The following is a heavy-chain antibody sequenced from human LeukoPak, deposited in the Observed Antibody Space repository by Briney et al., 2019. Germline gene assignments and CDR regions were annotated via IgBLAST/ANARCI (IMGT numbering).Heavy chain of an antibody. CDR3: ASRYYYDSSTFDY. CDR1: GGSFSGYY. D-gene: IGHD3-22*01. V-gene: IGHV4-34*01. J-gene: IGHJ4*02. Sequence: ASETLSLTCAVYGGSFSGYYWSWIRQPPGKGLEWIGEINHSGSTTYNPSLKSRVTISVDTSKNHFSLKLSSVTAADTAVYYCASRYYYDSSTFDYWGQGTLVTVSS. CDR2: INHSGST.